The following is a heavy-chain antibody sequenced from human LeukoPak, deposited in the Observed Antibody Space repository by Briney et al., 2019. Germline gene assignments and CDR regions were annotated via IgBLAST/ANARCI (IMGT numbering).Heavy chain of an antibody. J-gene: IGHJ4*02. Sequence: GGSLRLSCAASGFTFSSYAMTWVRQAPGKGLEWVSVISGSGGTTYYADSVKGRFTISRDNSKNTLYLQMNSLRAEDTAVYYSAKAPLVVVTAKNYYFDYWGQGTLVTVSS. CDR3: AKAPLVVVTAKNYYFDY. D-gene: IGHD2-21*02. CDR1: GFTFSSYA. V-gene: IGHV3-23*01. CDR2: ISGSGGTT.